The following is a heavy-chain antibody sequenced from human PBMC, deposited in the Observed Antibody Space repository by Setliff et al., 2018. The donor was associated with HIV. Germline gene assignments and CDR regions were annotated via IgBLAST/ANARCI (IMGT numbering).Heavy chain of an antibody. J-gene: IGHJ6*02. CDR3: ARVPSCADSWCYMYYYYYYGMDV. Sequence: PSETLSLTCAVYGGSFSGYYWSWIRQPPGKGLEWIGEINHSGSTKYNPSLKSRVTISVDTSKNQFSLKLGSVTAADTAVYYCARVPSCADSWCYMYYYYYYGMDVWGQGTTVTVSS. D-gene: IGHD2-8*02. V-gene: IGHV4-34*01. CDR2: INHSGST. CDR1: GGSFSGYY.